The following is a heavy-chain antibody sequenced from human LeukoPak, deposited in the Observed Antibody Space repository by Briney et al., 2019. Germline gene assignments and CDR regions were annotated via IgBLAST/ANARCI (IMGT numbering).Heavy chain of an antibody. CDR3: AKYSESYLVHNYYFDY. J-gene: IGHJ4*02. CDR1: GFTFSSYG. D-gene: IGHD1-26*01. CDR2: ISYDGTNK. V-gene: IGHV3-30*18. Sequence: GGSLRLSCAASGFTFSSYGMHWVRQAPGKGLEWMAVISYDGTNKYYADSVKGRFTISRDNSKNTLYLQMNSLRAEDTAVYYCAKYSESYLVHNYYFDYWGQGTLVTVSS.